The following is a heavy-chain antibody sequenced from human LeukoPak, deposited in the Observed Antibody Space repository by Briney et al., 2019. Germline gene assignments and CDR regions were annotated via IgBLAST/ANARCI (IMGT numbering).Heavy chain of an antibody. V-gene: IGHV4-34*01. CDR1: GGSFSGYY. J-gene: IGHJ4*02. CDR3: AGQLARSHFDY. Sequence: SETLSLTCAVYGGSFSGYYWSWIRQPPGKGLEWIGEINHSGSTNYNPSLKSRVTISVDTSKNQFSLKLSSVTAADTAVYHCAGQLARSHFDYWGQGTLVTVSS. D-gene: IGHD6-13*01. CDR2: INHSGST.